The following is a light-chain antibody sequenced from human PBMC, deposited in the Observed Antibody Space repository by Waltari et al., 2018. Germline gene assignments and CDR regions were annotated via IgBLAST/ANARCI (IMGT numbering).Light chain of an antibody. Sequence: EIVLTQSPGTLSLSPGERATLSCRASQSVSSSYLAWYQQKPGQAPRLLSYGASSRATGIPDRFSGSGSGTDFTLTISRLEPEDFAVYYCQQYGSSPRNFGGGTKVEIK. CDR3: QQYGSSPRN. CDR2: GAS. V-gene: IGKV3-20*01. CDR1: QSVSSSY. J-gene: IGKJ4*01.